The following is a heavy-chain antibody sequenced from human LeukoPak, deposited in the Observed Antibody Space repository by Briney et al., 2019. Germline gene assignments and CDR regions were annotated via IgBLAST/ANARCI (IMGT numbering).Heavy chain of an antibody. CDR1: GFTFSSYS. CDR3: ARGLAAAGPPDDY. CDR2: ISSSSYI. D-gene: IGHD6-13*01. Sequence: GGSLRLSCAASGFTFSSYSMNWVRQAPGKGLEWVSSISSSSYIYYADSVKGRFTISRDNAKNSLYLQMNSLRAEDTAVYYCARGLAAAGPPDDYWGQGTLVTVSS. V-gene: IGHV3-21*04. J-gene: IGHJ4*02.